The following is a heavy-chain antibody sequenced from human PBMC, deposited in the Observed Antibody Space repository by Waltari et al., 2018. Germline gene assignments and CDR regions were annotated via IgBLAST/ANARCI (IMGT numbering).Heavy chain of an antibody. V-gene: IGHV3-9*01. CDR3: AKDQRSSGYPYYFDY. J-gene: IGHJ4*02. D-gene: IGHD3-22*01. CDR1: GFTFDDYA. Sequence: EVQLVESGGGLVQPGRSLRLSCAASGFTFDDYAMHWVRQAPGKGLDWVSSITVNSGSIGYADSVKGRFTISRDNARHSLYLQMNSLRAEDTALYYCAKDQRSSGYPYYFDYWGQGTLVTVSS. CDR2: ITVNSGSI.